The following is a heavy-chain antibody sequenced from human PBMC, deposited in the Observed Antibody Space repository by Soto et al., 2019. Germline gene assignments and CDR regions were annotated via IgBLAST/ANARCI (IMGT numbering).Heavy chain of an antibody. Sequence: PGGSLRLSCTASGFMFSSYTMNWVRQAPGKGLEWVSYISSSGSTIYYADSVKGRFTISRDNAKNSLYLQMNSLRAEDTAVYYCARGHQDYDFWSGHDYWGQGTLVTVSS. J-gene: IGHJ4*02. V-gene: IGHV3-48*03. CDR1: GFMFSSYT. CDR3: ARGHQDYDFWSGHDY. D-gene: IGHD3-3*01. CDR2: ISSSGSTI.